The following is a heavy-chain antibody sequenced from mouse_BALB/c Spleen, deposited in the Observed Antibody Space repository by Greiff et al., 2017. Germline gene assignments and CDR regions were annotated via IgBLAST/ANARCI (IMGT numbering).Heavy chain of an antibody. CDR1: GFTFSSYA. Sequence: EVKLMESGGGLVKPGGSLKLSCAASGFTFSSYAMSWVRQSPEKRLEWVAEISSGGSYTYYPDTVTGRFTISRDNAKNTLYLEISSLRSEDTAMYDCATHYYGTGFAYWGQGTLVTVSA. J-gene: IGHJ3*01. CDR2: ISSGGSYT. CDR3: ATHYYGTGFAY. V-gene: IGHV5-9-4*01. D-gene: IGHD1-1*01.